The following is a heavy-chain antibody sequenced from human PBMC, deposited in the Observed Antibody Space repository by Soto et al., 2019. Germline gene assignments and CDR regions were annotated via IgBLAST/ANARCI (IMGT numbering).Heavy chain of an antibody. J-gene: IGHJ4*02. CDR2: ISSSSSYI. V-gene: IGHV3-21*01. CDR3: ARGLEDIAAAGTDY. CDR1: GFTFSSYS. Sequence: GGSLRLSCAASGFTFSSYSMNWVRQAPGKGLEWVSSISSSSSYIYYADSVKGRFTISRDNAKNSLYLQMNSLRAEDTAVYYCARGLEDIAAAGTDYWGQGTLVTVSS. D-gene: IGHD6-13*01.